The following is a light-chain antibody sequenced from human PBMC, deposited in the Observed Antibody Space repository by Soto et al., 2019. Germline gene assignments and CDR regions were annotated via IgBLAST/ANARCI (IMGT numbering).Light chain of an antibody. CDR2: RAS. CDR3: QQRHMWPIT. V-gene: IGKV3-20*01. Sequence: EIVLTQSPGTLSLSPGERATLSCRASQSVSSDYLAWYQQKPGQTPKVLIYRASSRATGIPDRFSGSGSGTDFTLTISRLEPEDFAVYYCQQRHMWPITFGQGTRLEIK. CDR1: QSVSSDY. J-gene: IGKJ5*01.